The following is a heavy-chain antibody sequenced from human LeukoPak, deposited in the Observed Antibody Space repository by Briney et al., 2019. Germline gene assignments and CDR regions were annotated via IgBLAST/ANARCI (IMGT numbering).Heavy chain of an antibody. CDR2: IIPIFDTA. D-gene: IGHD5-18*01. Sequence: SVKVSCKASGGTFSDYAVTWVRQAPGQGLEWMGGIIPIFDTANYAQKFQGRVTISTDESTSTAYMELSSLRAEDTAVYYCARGLIQLWISDYWGQGTLVTVSS. CDR1: GGTFSDYA. CDR3: ARGLIQLWISDY. J-gene: IGHJ4*02. V-gene: IGHV1-69*05.